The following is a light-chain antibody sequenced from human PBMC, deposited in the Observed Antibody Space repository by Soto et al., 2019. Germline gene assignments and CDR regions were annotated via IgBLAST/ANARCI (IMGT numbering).Light chain of an antibody. CDR3: SAWDDSLNGYV. CDR1: SSNIGSNT. Sequence: QSVLTQPPSASGTPGQRVTISCSGSSSNIGSNTVNWYQQLPGTPPKLLIYSSSQRPSGVPDRFSGSKSGTSASLAIRGLQSEDEADYYCSAWDDSLNGYVFGTGTKVTVL. V-gene: IGLV1-44*01. J-gene: IGLJ1*01. CDR2: SSS.